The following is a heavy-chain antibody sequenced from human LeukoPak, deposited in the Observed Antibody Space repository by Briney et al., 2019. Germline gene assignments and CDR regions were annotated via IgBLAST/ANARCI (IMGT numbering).Heavy chain of an antibody. CDR1: GFTFTSSA. CDR2: IVVGSGNT. Sequence: SAKVSCKASGFTFTSSAVQWVRQARGQRLEWIGWIVVGSGNTNYAQKFQERVTITRDMSTSTAYMELSSLRSEDTAVYYCAKDFDLIAAAGTGYFDYWGQGTLVTVSS. CDR3: AKDFDLIAAAGTGYFDY. V-gene: IGHV1-58*01. J-gene: IGHJ4*02. D-gene: IGHD6-13*01.